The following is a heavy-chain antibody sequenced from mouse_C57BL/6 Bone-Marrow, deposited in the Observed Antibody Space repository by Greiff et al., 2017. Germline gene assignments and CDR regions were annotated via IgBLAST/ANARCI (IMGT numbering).Heavy chain of an antibody. V-gene: IGHV1-55*01. CDR1: GYTFTSYW. CDR3: ARQGGDY. Sequence: QVQLKESGAELVKPGASVKMSCKASGYTFTSYWITWVKQRPGQGLEWIGDIYPGSGSTNYNEKFKSKATLTVDTSSSTAYMQLSSLASEDSAVXYCARQGGDYWGQGTTLTVSS. J-gene: IGHJ2*01. CDR2: IYPGSGST.